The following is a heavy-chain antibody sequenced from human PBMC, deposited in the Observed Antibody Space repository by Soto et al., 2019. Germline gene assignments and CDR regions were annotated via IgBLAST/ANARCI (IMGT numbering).Heavy chain of an antibody. CDR3: ARVWYRGNPPFDP. Sequence: INPSGGSTSYAQKFQGRVTMTRDTSTSTVYMELSSLRSEDTAVYYCARVWYRGNPPFDPWGQGTLVTVSS. V-gene: IGHV1-46*01. J-gene: IGHJ5*02. D-gene: IGHD2-15*01. CDR2: INPSGGST.